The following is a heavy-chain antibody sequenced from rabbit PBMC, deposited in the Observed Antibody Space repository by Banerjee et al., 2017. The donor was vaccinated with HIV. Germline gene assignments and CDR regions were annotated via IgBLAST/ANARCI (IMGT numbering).Heavy chain of an antibody. CDR3: VREAGYAGYGDGNF. Sequence: QEQLVESGGGLVQPGGSLKLSCKASGFDFSTYGVSWVRQAPGKGLGWIGFIGPLFGITNTANSVKGRFTTSRDNAQNTVFLQMTSLTAADAATYFCVREAGYAGYGDGNFRGPGTLVTVS. CDR1: GFDFSTYG. V-gene: IGHV1S47*01. CDR2: IGPLFGIT. J-gene: IGHJ4*01. D-gene: IGHD6-1*01.